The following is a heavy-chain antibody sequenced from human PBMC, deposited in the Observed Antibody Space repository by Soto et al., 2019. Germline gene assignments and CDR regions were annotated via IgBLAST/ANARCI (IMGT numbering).Heavy chain of an antibody. J-gene: IGHJ6*01. V-gene: IGHV1-18*01. CDR1: GYTFTSYG. Sequence: GASVKVSCKASGYTFTSYGISWVRQAPGQGLEWMGWISAYNGNTNYAQKLQGRVTMTTDTSTSIAYMELRSLRSDDTAVYYCARNYYYYGMDVWGQGTTVTVSS. CDR2: ISAYNGNT. CDR3: ARNYYYYGMDV.